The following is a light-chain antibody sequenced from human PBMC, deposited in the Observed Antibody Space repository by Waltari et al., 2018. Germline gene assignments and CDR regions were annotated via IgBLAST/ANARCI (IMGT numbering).Light chain of an antibody. J-gene: IGKJ4*01. V-gene: IGKV3-20*01. Sequence: EIVLTQSPGNMSLYPGERATLSCRASQSVSSSYLAWYQQKPGQAPRLLIYGASSRATGIPDRFSGSGSGTDFTLTISRLEPEDFAVYYCQQYGSSPLTFGGGTKVEIK. CDR1: QSVSSSY. CDR3: QQYGSSPLT. CDR2: GAS.